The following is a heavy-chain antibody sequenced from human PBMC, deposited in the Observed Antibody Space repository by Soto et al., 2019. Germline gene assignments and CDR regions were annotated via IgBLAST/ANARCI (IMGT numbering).Heavy chain of an antibody. CDR2: FDPEDGET. D-gene: IGHD6-6*01. CDR1: GYTLTELS. V-gene: IGHV1-24*01. J-gene: IGHJ6*02. CDR3: ATLGPPSSSGVTIYYYYYYGMDV. Sequence: ASVKVSCKVSGYTLTELSMHWVRQAPGKGLEWMGGFDPEDGETIYAQKFQGRVTMTEDTSTDTAYMELSSLRSEDTAVYYCATLGPPSSSGVTIYYYYYYGMDVWGQGTTVTVSS.